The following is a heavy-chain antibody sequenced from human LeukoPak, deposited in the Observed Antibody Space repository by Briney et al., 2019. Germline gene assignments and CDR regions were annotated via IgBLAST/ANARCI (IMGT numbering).Heavy chain of an antibody. J-gene: IGHJ4*02. CDR1: GGSISSSSYY. CDR2: IYYSGST. CDR3: ARGTYYDFWSGYSPYYFDY. D-gene: IGHD3-3*01. Sequence: PSETQSLTCTVSGGSISSSSYYWGWIRQPPGKGLEWIGSIYYSGSTYYNPSLKSRVTISVDTSKNQFSLKLSSVTAADTAVYYCARGTYYDFWSGYSPYYFDYWGQGTLVTVSS. V-gene: IGHV4-39*07.